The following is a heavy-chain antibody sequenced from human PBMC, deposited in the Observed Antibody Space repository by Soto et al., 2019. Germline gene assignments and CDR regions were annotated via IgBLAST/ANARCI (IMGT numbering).Heavy chain of an antibody. J-gene: IGHJ5*02. D-gene: IGHD3-10*01. Sequence: QLQLQESGPGLVKPSETLSLTCTVSGGSISSSRYYWGWIRQPPGKGLEWIGSIYYSGSTYYNPSLKSRVTISVDTSKNQFSLKLSSVTAADTAVYYCARATVMGVGWFDPWGQGTLVTVSS. CDR3: ARATVMGVGWFDP. CDR2: IYYSGST. CDR1: GGSISSSRYY. V-gene: IGHV4-39*01.